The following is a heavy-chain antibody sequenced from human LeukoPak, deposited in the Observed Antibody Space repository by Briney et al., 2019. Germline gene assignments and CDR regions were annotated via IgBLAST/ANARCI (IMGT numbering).Heavy chain of an antibody. V-gene: IGHV3-33*01. CDR1: GFSFSTFG. J-gene: IGHJ4*02. Sequence: GRSLRLSCAASGFSFSTFGFHWVRQAPGKGLEWVAIIWYDGSNKYYADSVKGRFTISRDNSKNTLYLQMNSLRAEDTAVYYCARDLSTGWLDYWGQGTLVTVSS. CDR3: ARDLSTGWLDY. CDR2: IWYDGSNK. D-gene: IGHD3-9*01.